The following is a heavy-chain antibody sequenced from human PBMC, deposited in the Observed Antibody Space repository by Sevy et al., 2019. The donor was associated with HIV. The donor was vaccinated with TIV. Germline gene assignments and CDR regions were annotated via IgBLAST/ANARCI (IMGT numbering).Heavy chain of an antibody. CDR2: IRSKAYGGTT. J-gene: IGHJ6*02. V-gene: IGHV3-49*04. D-gene: IGHD1-7*01. CDR1: GFTFGDYA. CDR3: TRDGTGTRYYYGMDV. Sequence: GGSLRLSCTASGFTFGDYAMIWVRQAPGKGLEWVGFIRSKAYGGTTEYAASVKGRFTISRDDSKSIAYLQMNSLKTEDTAVYYCTRDGTGTRYYYGMDVWGQGTTVTVSS.